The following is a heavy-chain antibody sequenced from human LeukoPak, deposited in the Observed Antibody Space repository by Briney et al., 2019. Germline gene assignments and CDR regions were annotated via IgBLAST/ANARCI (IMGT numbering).Heavy chain of an antibody. Sequence: PGGSLRLSCAASGFXFSDYYITWIRQAPGKGLEWVSYINTGSTYTNYANSVKGRFTISRDNAKNSLYLQLNSLRAEDTAVYYCTREDNWYFDLWGRGTLVTVSS. CDR2: INTGSTYT. J-gene: IGHJ2*01. CDR1: GFXFSDYY. CDR3: TREDNWYFDL. V-gene: IGHV3-11*05.